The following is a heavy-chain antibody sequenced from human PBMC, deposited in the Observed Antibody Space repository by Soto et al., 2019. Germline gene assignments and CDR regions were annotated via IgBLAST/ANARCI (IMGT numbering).Heavy chain of an antibody. CDR3: ARGRGPGDYDFWMGYYYGMDV. CDR2: IIPIFGTA. J-gene: IGHJ6*02. Sequence: GASVKVSCKASGGTFSSYAISWVRQAPGQGLEWMGGIIPIFGTANYAQKFQGRVTIAADESTSTAYMELSSLRSGDTAVYYCARGRGPGDYDFWMGYYYGMDVWGQGTTVTVSS. V-gene: IGHV1-69*13. D-gene: IGHD3-3*01. CDR1: GGTFSSYA.